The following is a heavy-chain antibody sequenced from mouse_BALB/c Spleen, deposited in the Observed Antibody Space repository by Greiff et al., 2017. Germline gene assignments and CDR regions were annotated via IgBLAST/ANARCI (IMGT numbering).Heavy chain of an antibody. CDR2: IWAGGST. CDR1: GFSLTSYG. CDR3: ARDCPYYYGSSYGGFIAY. J-gene: IGHJ3*01. Sequence: QVHVKQSGPGLVAPSQSLSITCTVSGFSLTSYGVHWVRQPPGKGLEWLGVIWAGGSTNYNSALMSRLSISKDNSKSQVFLKMNSLQTDDTAMYYCARDCPYYYGSSYGGFIAYWGQGTLVTVSA. V-gene: IGHV2-9*02. D-gene: IGHD1-1*01.